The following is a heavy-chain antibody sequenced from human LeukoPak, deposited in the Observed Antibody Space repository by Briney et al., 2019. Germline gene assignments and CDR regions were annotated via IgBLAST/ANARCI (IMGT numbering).Heavy chain of an antibody. Sequence: PSETLSLTCTVFGGSISSYYWSWIRQPPGKGLEWIGYIYYSGSTNYNPSLKSRVTISVDTSKNQFSLKLSSVTAADTAVYYCARGTMVRGSLDYFDYWGQGTLVTVSS. CDR1: GGSISSYY. D-gene: IGHD3-10*01. J-gene: IGHJ4*02. CDR3: ARGTMVRGSLDYFDY. CDR2: IYYSGST. V-gene: IGHV4-59*08.